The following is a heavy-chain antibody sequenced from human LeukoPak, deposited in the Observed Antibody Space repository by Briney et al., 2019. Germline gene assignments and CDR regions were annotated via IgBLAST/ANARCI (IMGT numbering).Heavy chain of an antibody. CDR1: GFTISNYY. CDR3: ARDRGSSWPFDC. J-gene: IGHJ4*02. Sequence: PGGSLRLSCAASGFTISNYYMSWVRQAPGKGLEWVSVIFVGNATYYADSVRGRFTVSRDKSKDTLNLQMNGLRVEDTGVYYCARDRGSSWPFDCWGQGTLVTVSS. V-gene: IGHV3-53*01. D-gene: IGHD6-13*01. CDR2: IFVGNAT.